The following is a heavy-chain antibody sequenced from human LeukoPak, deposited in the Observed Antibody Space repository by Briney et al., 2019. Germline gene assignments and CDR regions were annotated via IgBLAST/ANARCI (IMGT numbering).Heavy chain of an antibody. CDR3: ARDTDGDYDGIDFAFDI. D-gene: IGHD4-17*01. V-gene: IGHV1-69*05. J-gene: IGHJ3*02. Sequence: GASVKVSCKASGGTFSSYAISWVRQAPGQGLEWMGRIIPIFGTANYAQKFQGRVTITTDESTSTAYMELSSLRSEDTAVYYCARDTDGDYDGIDFAFDIWGQGTTVTVSS. CDR1: GGTFSSYA. CDR2: IIPIFGTA.